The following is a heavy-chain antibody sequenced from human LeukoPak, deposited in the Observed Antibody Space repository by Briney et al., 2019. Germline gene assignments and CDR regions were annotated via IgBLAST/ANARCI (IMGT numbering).Heavy chain of an antibody. CDR3: ARRNAMDV. Sequence: GGSLRLSCAASGFTFSNYWMTWVRQAPGKGLEWVANINRDGSERYYVDSVKGRFTISRDDAKSSLYLQMNSLRAEETAVYYCARRNAMDVWGQGTTVIVFS. CDR2: INRDGSER. V-gene: IGHV3-7*03. CDR1: GFTFSNYW. J-gene: IGHJ6*02.